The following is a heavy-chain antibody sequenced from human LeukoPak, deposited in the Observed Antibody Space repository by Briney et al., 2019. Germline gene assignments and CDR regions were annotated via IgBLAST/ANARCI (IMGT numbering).Heavy chain of an antibody. Sequence: GGSLRLSCAASGVTFSSYSMNWVRQAPGKGLGWGSYISNTGSTIYYADSVRGRFTISRDNAKNSLYLQMNSLRAEDTAVYYCARGPYSSSNYFDYWGQGTLVTVSS. CDR1: GVTFSSYS. V-gene: IGHV3-48*01. J-gene: IGHJ4*02. D-gene: IGHD6-6*01. CDR3: ARGPYSSSNYFDY. CDR2: ISNTGSTI.